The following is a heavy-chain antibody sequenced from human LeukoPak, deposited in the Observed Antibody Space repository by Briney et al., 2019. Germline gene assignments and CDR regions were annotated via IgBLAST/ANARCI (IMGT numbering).Heavy chain of an antibody. Sequence: SQTLSLTCTVSGGSISSGGYYWSWIRQPPGKGLEWIGYIYYSGSTNYNPSLKSRVTISVDTSKNQFSLKLSSVTAADTAVYYCARYSSSSTFFEYWGQGTLVTVSS. J-gene: IGHJ4*02. CDR2: IYYSGST. CDR1: GGSISSGGYY. CDR3: ARYSSSSTFFEY. V-gene: IGHV4-61*08. D-gene: IGHD6-6*01.